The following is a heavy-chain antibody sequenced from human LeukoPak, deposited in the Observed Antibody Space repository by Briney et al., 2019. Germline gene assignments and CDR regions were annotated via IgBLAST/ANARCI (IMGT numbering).Heavy chain of an antibody. V-gene: IGHV1-18*01. CDR2: ISAYNGNT. D-gene: IGHD6-19*01. Sequence: ASVKVSCKASGYTFTSYGISWVRQAPGQGLEWMGWISAYNGNTNYAQKLQGRVTMTTDTSTSTAYMELRSLISDDTAVYYCARGGLRYSSGWYAGGDYWGQGTLVTVSS. CDR1: GYTFTSYG. CDR3: ARGGLRYSSGWYAGGDY. J-gene: IGHJ4*02.